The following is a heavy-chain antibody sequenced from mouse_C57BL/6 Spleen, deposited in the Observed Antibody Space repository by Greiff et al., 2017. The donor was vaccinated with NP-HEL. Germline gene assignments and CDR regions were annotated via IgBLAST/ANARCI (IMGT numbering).Heavy chain of an antibody. CDR1: GYAFTNYL. Sequence: VKLQESGAELVRPGTSVKVSCKASGYAFTNYLIEWVKQRPGQGLEWIGVINPGSGGTNYNEKFKGKATLTADKSSSTAYMQLSSLTSEDAAVYFGTRRGSGLDYWGQGTTLTVSS. CDR2: INPGSGGT. V-gene: IGHV1-54*01. CDR3: TRRGSGLDY. J-gene: IGHJ2*01.